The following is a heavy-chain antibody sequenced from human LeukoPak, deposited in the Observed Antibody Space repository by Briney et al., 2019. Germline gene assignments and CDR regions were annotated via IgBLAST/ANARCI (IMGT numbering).Heavy chain of an antibody. V-gene: IGHV4-34*01. D-gene: IGHD3-9*01. Sequence: SETLSLTCAVYGGSFSGYYWSWIRQPPGKGLEWIGEINHSGSTNYNPSPKSRVTISVDTSKNQFSLKLSSVTAADTAVYYCARGPPYYDILTGYYPAHYFDYWGQGTLVTVSS. J-gene: IGHJ4*02. CDR2: INHSGST. CDR3: ARGPPYYDILTGYYPAHYFDY. CDR1: GGSFSGYY.